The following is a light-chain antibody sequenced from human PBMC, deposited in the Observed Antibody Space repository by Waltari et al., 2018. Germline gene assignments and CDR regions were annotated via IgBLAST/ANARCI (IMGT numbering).Light chain of an antibody. J-gene: IGKJ2*01. CDR2: GAS. V-gene: IGKV3-20*01. Sequence: EIVLTQSPGTLSLSPGERATLSCRASQSVTSRYIAWYQQKPGQPPRLLFYGASSRATGIPDRFSGSGSGTDFTLTISRPEPEDFAVYYCHQYGSSPYIFGQGTKLEIK. CDR3: HQYGSSPYI. CDR1: QSVTSRY.